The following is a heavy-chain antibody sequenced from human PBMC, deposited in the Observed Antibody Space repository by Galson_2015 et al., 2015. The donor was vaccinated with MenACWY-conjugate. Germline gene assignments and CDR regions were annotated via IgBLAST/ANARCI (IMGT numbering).Heavy chain of an antibody. D-gene: IGHD1-26*01. CDR2: MSSAGTT. J-gene: IGHJ4*02. CDR3: FALNSGLHY. CDR1: GFTVTSHY. V-gene: IGHV3-66*01. Sequence: SLRLSCAASGFTVTSHYMTWVRQAPGKGLEWVSVMSSAGTTYYADSVKGRFIISRDNSKNTVYLQMNSLRAGDSALYYCFALNSGLHYWGRGTLVTVSS.